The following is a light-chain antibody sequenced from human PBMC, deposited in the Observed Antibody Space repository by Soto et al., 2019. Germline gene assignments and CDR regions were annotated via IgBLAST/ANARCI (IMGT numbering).Light chain of an antibody. Sequence: DIQMTQSPSALSASVGDRVTITCRASQSIYINLNWYQQKPGKAPKLLIYAASSPRSGVPSRFIGSGSGTDFTLTITSLQPEDFATYYCQESHDRPPLTFGGGTNVEIK. CDR2: AAS. J-gene: IGKJ4*01. CDR3: QESHDRPPLT. V-gene: IGKV1-39*01. CDR1: QSIYIN.